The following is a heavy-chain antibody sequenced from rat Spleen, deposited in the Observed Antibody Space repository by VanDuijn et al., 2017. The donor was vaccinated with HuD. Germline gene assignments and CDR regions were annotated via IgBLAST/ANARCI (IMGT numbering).Heavy chain of an antibody. CDR1: GFTFSNYG. CDR3: ATEIAPYWYFDF. CDR2: ISPSGGST. Sequence: EVQLVESGGGLVQPGRSLKLSCAASGFTFSNYGMHWIRQAPTKGLEWVASISPSGGSTYYRDSVKGRFTISRDNAKSTLYLQMDSLRSEDTATYYWATEIAPYWYFDFWGPGTMVTVSS. D-gene: IGHD1-2*01. V-gene: IGHV5-19*01. J-gene: IGHJ1*01.